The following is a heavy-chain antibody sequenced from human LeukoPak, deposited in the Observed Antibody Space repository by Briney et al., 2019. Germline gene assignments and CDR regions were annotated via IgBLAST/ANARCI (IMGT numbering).Heavy chain of an antibody. CDR2: IYYSGST. D-gene: IGHD6-19*01. CDR3: ARSTGYSTGCYDY. J-gene: IGHJ4*02. CDR1: SGSISSTHYY. Sequence: SETLSLTCTVSSGSISSTHYYWAWLRQPPGKGLEWIGNIYYSGSTYYNPSLKSRVAMSVDTTTDQFSLKLSSATAADTAVYYCARSTGYSTGCYDYWGQGTLVTVSS. V-gene: IGHV4-39*01.